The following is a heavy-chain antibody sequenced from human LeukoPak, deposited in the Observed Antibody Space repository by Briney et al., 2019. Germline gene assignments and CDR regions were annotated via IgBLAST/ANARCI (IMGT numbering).Heavy chain of an antibody. V-gene: IGHV4-34*01. CDR3: ARDGYCSSTSCYTALRRKRNWFDP. CDR2: INHSGST. CDR1: GGSFSGYY. J-gene: IGHJ5*02. D-gene: IGHD2-2*02. Sequence: SETLSLTCAVYGGSFSGYYWSWIRQPPGKGLEWIGEINHSGSTNYNPSLKSRVNISVDTSKNQFSLKLSSVTAADTAVYYCARDGYCSSTSCYTALRRKRNWFDPWGQGTLVTVSS.